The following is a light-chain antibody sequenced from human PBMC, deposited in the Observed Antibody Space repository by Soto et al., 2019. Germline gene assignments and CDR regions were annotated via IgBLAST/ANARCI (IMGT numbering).Light chain of an antibody. V-gene: IGLV2-14*01. J-gene: IGLJ1*01. Sequence: QSALPPPASLSGSPGQSITISCTGTSIDVGGYNYVSWYQHRAGKAPRLMIYASSNRPSGVSHRFSGSRSGHTASRTISGLQAEDEADYYCSSYTSGSTLYVFGTGTKVTVL. CDR3: SSYTSGSTLYV. CDR1: SIDVGGYNY. CDR2: ASS.